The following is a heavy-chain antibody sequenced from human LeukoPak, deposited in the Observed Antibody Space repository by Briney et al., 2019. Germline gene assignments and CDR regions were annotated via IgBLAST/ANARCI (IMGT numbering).Heavy chain of an antibody. J-gene: IGHJ4*02. CDR1: GGSFSGYY. D-gene: IGHD4-23*01. V-gene: IGHV4-34*01. CDR2: INHSGST. CDR3: ARAYGGKVDY. Sequence: SATLSLTCAVYGGSFSGYYCSWIRQPPRKGPVWIGEINHSGSTNYNPSLKSRVTISVDTSKNQFSLKLSSVTAADTAVYYCARAYGGKVDYWGQGTLVTVSS.